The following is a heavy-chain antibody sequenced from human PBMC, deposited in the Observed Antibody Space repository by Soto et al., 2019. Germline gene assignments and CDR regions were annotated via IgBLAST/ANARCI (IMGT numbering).Heavy chain of an antibody. CDR2: ISPLLGIT. J-gene: IGHJ6*03. CDR1: GGTFGTYS. CDR3: ARNPVRGEVSYYVYIDV. V-gene: IGHV1-69*02. D-gene: IGHD3-10*01. Sequence: QVRLVQSGAEVKKPGSSVKVSCKASGGTFGTYSVSWVRQAPGQGLEWMGRISPLLGITNYAQKFQGSVTITANKATSTAYMELSSLISEDTAVYYCARNPVRGEVSYYVYIDVGGKWTTVTVSS.